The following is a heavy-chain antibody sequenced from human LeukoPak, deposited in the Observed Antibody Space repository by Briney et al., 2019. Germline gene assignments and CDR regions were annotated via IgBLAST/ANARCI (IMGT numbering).Heavy chain of an antibody. CDR3: ARAEKPNWGNYYYYCMDV. CDR1: GYTFSSYG. D-gene: IGHD7-27*01. J-gene: IGHJ6*03. Sequence: ASVKVSCKASGYTFSSYGISWVRQAPGQGLEWMGWISAYSGNTHYAQKFQGRVTMTTDTSTTTAYVELRDLRSDDTAVYYCARAEKPNWGNYYYYCMDVWGKGTTVTVSS. CDR2: ISAYSGNT. V-gene: IGHV1-18*01.